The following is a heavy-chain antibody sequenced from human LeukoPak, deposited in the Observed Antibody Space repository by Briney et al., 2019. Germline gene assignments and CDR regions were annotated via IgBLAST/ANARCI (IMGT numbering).Heavy chain of an antibody. CDR1: GGSFSGYY. CDR2: ISSSGSTI. CDR3: ARYYYDSSGYYYFDY. J-gene: IGHJ4*02. D-gene: IGHD3-22*01. Sequence: LSLTCAVYGGSFSGYYWSWIRQPPGKGLEWVSYISSSGSTIYYADSVKGRFTISRDNAKNSLYLQMNSLRAEDTAVYYCARYYYDSSGYYYFDYWGQGTLVTVSS. V-gene: IGHV3-11*04.